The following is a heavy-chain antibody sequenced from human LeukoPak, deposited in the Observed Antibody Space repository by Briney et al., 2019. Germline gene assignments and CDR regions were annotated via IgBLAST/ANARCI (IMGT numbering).Heavy chain of an antibody. CDR1: GGSISSGGYY. CDR3: ARDWSYSNYRHFDY. Sequence: SETLSLTCTVSGGSISSGGYYWSWIRQHPGKGLEWIGYIYYSGSTYYNPSLKSRVTISVDTSKNQFSLKLSSVTAADTAVYYCARDWSYSNYRHFDYWGQGTLVTVSS. J-gene: IGHJ4*02. V-gene: IGHV4-31*03. CDR2: IYYSGST. D-gene: IGHD4-11*01.